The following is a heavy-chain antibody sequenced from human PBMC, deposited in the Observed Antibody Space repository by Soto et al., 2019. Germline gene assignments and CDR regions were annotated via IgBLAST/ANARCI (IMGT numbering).Heavy chain of an antibody. J-gene: IGHJ6*03. CDR2: IYYSGST. Sequence: SETLSLTCTVSGGSISSYYWSWIRQPPGKGLEWIGYIYYSGSTNYNPSLKSRVTISVDTSKNQFSLKLSSVTAADTAVYYCARVGRSWYGGLGNYYYYYMDVWGKGTTVTAP. CDR1: GGSISSYY. D-gene: IGHD6-13*01. CDR3: ARVGRSWYGGLGNYYYYYMDV. V-gene: IGHV4-59*01.